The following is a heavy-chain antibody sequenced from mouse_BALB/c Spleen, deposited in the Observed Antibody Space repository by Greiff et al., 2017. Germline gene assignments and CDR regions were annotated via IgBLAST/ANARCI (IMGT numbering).Heavy chain of an antibody. Sequence: VKLVESGPGLVAPSQSLSITCTVSGFSLTGYGVNWVRQPPGKGLEWLGMIWGDGSTDYNSALKSRLSISKDNSKSQVFLKMNSLQTDDTARYYCARASHISSYSYYAMDYWGQGTSVTVSS. D-gene: IGHD1-3*01. CDR3: ARASHISSYSYYAMDY. CDR1: GFSLTGYG. CDR2: IWGDGST. J-gene: IGHJ4*01. V-gene: IGHV2-6-7*01.